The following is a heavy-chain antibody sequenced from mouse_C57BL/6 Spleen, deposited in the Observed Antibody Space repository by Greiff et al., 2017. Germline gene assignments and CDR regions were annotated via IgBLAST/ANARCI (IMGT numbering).Heavy chain of an antibody. CDR2: IYPRSGNT. J-gene: IGHJ3*01. Sequence: VQLQESGAELARPGASVKLSCKASGYTFTSYGISWVKQRTGQGLEWIGEIYPRSGNTYYNEKFKGKATLTADKSSSTAYMELRSLTSEDSAFYFWAGSGYYYGSNSWFAYWGQGTLVTVSA. D-gene: IGHD1-1*01. V-gene: IGHV1-81*01. CDR3: AGSGYYYGSNSWFAY. CDR1: GYTFTSYG.